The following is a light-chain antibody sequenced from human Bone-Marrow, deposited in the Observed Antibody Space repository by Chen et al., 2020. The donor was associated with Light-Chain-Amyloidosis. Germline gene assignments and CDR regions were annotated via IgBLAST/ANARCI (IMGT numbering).Light chain of an antibody. CDR2: GDS. J-gene: IGLJ3*02. CDR3: QVWDRSSDRPV. CDR1: NLGSTI. V-gene: IGLV3-21*02. Sequence: SYVLTQPPSVSVAPGQTATIACGGNNLGSTIVHWNQQTPGHAPLLVVYGDSDRPSGLPERLSGSNSGNTATLTISRVEAGDEADYYCQVWDRSSDRPVFGGGTKLTVL.